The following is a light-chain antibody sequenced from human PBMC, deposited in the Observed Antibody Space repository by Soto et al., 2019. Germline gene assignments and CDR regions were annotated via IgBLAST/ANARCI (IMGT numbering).Light chain of an antibody. CDR1: ESITNW. CDR3: KQYKSPPLT. CDR2: KAS. Sequence: DIQMTQSPPTLSASVGDRVTISCRASESITNWLAWYQHKPGKAPKLLIYKASSLGSWVPSKFSGSGSGTEFTLTISSLQPDDFATYYCKQYKSPPLTFGQGTTEEIK. V-gene: IGKV1-5*03. J-gene: IGKJ1*01.